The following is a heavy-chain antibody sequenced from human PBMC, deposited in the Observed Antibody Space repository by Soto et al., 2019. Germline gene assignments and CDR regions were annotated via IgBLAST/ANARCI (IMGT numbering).Heavy chain of an antibody. J-gene: IGHJ6*02. V-gene: IGHV1-69*13. CDR1: GGTFSSYA. CDR3: ARGSGMERWLQSEYYYYGMDV. D-gene: IGHD5-12*01. CDR2: IIPIFGTA. Sequence: ASVKVSCKASGGTFSSYAISWVRQAPGQGLEWMGGIIPIFGTANYAQKFQGRVTITADESTSTAYMELSSLRSEDTAVYYCARGSGMERWLQSEYYYYGMDVWG.